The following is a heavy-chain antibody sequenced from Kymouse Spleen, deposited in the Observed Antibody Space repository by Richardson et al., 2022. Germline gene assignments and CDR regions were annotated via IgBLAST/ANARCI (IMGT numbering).Heavy chain of an antibody. V-gene: IGHV4-31*03. CDR2: IYYSGST. D-gene: IGHD3-10*01. CDR1: GGSISSGGYY. J-gene: IGHJ6*02. Sequence: QVQLQESGPGLVKPSQTLSLTCTVSGGSISSGGYYWSWIRQHPGKGLEWIGYIYYSGSTYYNPSLKSRVTISVDTSKNQFSLKLSSVTAADTAVYYCARDDYGSDYYYGMDVWGQGTTVTVSS. CDR3: ARDDYGSDYYYGMDV.